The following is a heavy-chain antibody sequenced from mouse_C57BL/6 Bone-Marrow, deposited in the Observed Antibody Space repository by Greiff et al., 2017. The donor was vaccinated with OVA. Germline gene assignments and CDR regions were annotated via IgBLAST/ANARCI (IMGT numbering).Heavy chain of an antibody. CDR3: AHYGSRLYLHY. CDR1: GYTFTNYW. V-gene: IGHV1-59*01. J-gene: IGHJ2*02. D-gene: IGHD1-1*01. CDR2: IETSDSYI. Sequence: VLLQQPGAELVRPGTSVKLSCKASGYTFTNYWMHWVQQRPGQGLEWIGEIETSDSYINYNQKFKGRATLTVDTTSSTAYMHLSSLTSEDSAVYYCAHYGSRLYLHYWGQGTSLTVSS.